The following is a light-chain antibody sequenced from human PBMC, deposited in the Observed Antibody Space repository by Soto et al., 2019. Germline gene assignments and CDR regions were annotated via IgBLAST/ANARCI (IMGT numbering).Light chain of an antibody. CDR3: QQYGSSSWT. Sequence: EIVLTQSPGTLSLSPGERATLSCRASQSVSSSYLAWYQQKPGQAPKLLIYGASSRATSIPDRFSGSGSETGFTLTISRLEPEDFAVYYCQQYGSSSWTFGQGTKVEIK. CDR2: GAS. V-gene: IGKV3-20*01. J-gene: IGKJ1*01. CDR1: QSVSSSY.